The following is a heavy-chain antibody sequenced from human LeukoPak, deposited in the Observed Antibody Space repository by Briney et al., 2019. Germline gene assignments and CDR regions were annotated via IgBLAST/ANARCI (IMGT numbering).Heavy chain of an antibody. V-gene: IGHV4-59*12. CDR1: GGSISSYY. D-gene: IGHD3-16*01. Sequence: SETLSLTCTVSGGSISSYYWSWIRQPPGKGLEWIGYIYYSGSTNYNPSLKSRVTISVDTSKNQFSLKLSSVTAADTAVYYCARERGGENPGELDYWGQGTLVTVSS. J-gene: IGHJ4*02. CDR3: ARERGGENPGELDY. CDR2: IYYSGST.